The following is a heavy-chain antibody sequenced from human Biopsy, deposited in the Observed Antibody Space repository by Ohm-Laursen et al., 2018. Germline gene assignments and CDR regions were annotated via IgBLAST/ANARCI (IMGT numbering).Heavy chain of an antibody. V-gene: IGHV1-69*17. J-gene: IGHJ4*02. CDR1: GGTVSRYA. D-gene: IGHD4-17*01. Sequence: GSSVKVSCKASGGTVSRYAISWVRQAPGQGLEWMGGVIPVFGLATYAQRLQGRVSITADTSTNTAYMELSSLRSDDTAVYFCARGLPTEYGDYFSLDYRGQGTLVIVSS. CDR3: ARGLPTEYGDYFSLDY. CDR2: VIPVFGLA.